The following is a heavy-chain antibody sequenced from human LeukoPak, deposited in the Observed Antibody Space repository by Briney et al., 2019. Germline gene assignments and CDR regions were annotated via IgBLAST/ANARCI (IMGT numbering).Heavy chain of an antibody. V-gene: IGHV3-33*01. J-gene: IGHJ4*02. CDR2: IWYDGSNK. CDR1: GFTFSSYG. CDR3: ARPSSSGYYYPPAY. D-gene: IGHD3-22*01. Sequence: GGSLRLSCAASGFTFSSYGMHWVRQAPGKGLEWVAVIWYDGSNKYYADSVKGRFTISRDNSKNTLYLQMNSLRAEDTAVYYCARPSSSGYYYPPAYWGQGTLVTVSS.